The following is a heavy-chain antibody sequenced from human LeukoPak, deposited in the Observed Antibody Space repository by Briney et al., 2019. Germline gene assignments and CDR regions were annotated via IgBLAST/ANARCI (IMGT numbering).Heavy chain of an antibody. CDR2: IYSGGIT. Sequence: GGSLRLSCAASGFTVSNNYMNWVRQAPVKGLEWVSLIYSGGITYYADSVKGRFTISRDDSKNTLYLQMNSLRAEDTAVYYCARASGSYLRFDSWGQGILVTVSS. CDR3: ARASGSYLRFDS. J-gene: IGHJ4*02. D-gene: IGHD1-26*01. CDR1: GFTVSNNY. V-gene: IGHV3-66*01.